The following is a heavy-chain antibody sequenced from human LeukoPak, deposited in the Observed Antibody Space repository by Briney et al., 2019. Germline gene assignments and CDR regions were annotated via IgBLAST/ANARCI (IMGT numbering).Heavy chain of an antibody. CDR1: GFTFSDYY. CDR2: ISSGGNPI. J-gene: IGHJ3*02. Sequence: GGSLRLSCAASGFTFSDYYMSWIRQAPGKGLGWVSYISSGGNPIYYADSVKGRFTISRDNSKNSLYLQMSSLRAEDTAIYYCVRAVPAAILGAFDIWGQGTMVTVSS. CDR3: VRAVPAAILGAFDI. D-gene: IGHD2-2*02. V-gene: IGHV3-11*04.